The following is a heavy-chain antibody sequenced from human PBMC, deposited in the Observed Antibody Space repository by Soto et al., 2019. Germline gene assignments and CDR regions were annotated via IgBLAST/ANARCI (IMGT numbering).Heavy chain of an antibody. V-gene: IGHV4-30-4*01. CDR3: ARGTATAYYYYGMDV. CDR1: GGSISSGDYY. D-gene: IGHD5-12*01. J-gene: IGHJ6*02. Sequence: SETLSLTCTVSGGSISSGDYYWSWIRQPPGKGLEWIEYIYYSGSTYYNPSLKSRVTISVDTSKNQSSLKLSSVTAADTAVYYCARGTATAYYYYGMDVWGQGTTVTVSS. CDR2: IYYSGST.